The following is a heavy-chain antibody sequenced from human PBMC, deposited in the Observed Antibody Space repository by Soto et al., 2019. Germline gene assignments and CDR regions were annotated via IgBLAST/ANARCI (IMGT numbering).Heavy chain of an antibody. V-gene: IGHV3-64D*06. Sequence: GGSLRLSCSASGFTFSSYAMHWVRQAPGKGLEYVSAISSNGGSTYYADSVKGRFTISRDNSKNTLYLQMSSLRAEDTAVYYCVVGYYYDSSGYYPVAFGYWGQGTLVTVSS. CDR2: ISSNGGST. D-gene: IGHD3-22*01. CDR1: GFTFSSYA. J-gene: IGHJ4*02. CDR3: VVGYYYDSSGYYPVAFGY.